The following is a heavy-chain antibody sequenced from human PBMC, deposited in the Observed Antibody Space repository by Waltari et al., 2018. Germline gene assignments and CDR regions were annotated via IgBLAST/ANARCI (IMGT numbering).Heavy chain of an antibody. J-gene: IGHJ4*02. D-gene: IGHD1-1*01. Sequence: EVQLVESGGGLVQPGGSLRLSCAAPGLTFSSYARNWVRQAPGKGPEWLSFIDRTSSRIFYADSVKGRFTVSRDNAKNSLYLQMYSLRAEDTAVYYCARDAGGFDYWGQGTLVTVSS. CDR1: GLTFSSYA. CDR2: IDRTSSRI. CDR3: ARDAGGFDY. V-gene: IGHV3-48*04.